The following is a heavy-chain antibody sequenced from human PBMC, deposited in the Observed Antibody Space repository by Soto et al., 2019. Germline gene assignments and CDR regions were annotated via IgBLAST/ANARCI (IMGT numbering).Heavy chain of an antibody. Sequence: GGSLRLSCGTSGFTFDNYAMGWVRQAPGKGLEWVSGISSCGGRTYYADSVKGRFTISRDNGKSSLYLQMDSLGAEDTALYYFVRQRYDFLVDPWGQGTLVTVSS. CDR2: ISSCGGRT. J-gene: IGHJ5*02. V-gene: IGHV3-21*01. D-gene: IGHD3-16*01. CDR1: GFTFDNYA. CDR3: VRQRYDFLVDP.